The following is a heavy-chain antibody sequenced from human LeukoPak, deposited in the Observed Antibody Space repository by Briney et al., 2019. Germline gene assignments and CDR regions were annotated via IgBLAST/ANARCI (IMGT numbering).Heavy chain of an antibody. CDR1: GFTFGNYG. D-gene: IGHD6-19*01. CDR2: ISATGSNT. J-gene: IGHJ4*02. CDR3: AKGLSSGWYDFDH. V-gene: IGHV3-23*01. Sequence: GGSLRLSCAASGFTFGNYGIIWVRQAPGKGLQWVSFISATGSNTYYAESVKGRFTISRDSPRSTVFLHMSSLRVDDTGVYYCAKGLSSGWYDFDHWGQGTLVSVSS.